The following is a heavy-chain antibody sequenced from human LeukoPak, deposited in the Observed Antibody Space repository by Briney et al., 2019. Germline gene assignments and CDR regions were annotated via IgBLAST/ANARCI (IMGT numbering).Heavy chain of an antibody. Sequence: GGSLRLSCAASGFTFSSYSMNWVRQAPGKGLEWVSSISSSSSYIYYADSVKGRFTISRDNSKNTLYLQMNSLRAEDTAVYYCAKAGVSSSPFDYWGQGTLVTVSS. CDR1: GFTFSSYS. D-gene: IGHD6-6*01. J-gene: IGHJ4*02. CDR2: ISSSSSYI. CDR3: AKAGVSSSPFDY. V-gene: IGHV3-21*01.